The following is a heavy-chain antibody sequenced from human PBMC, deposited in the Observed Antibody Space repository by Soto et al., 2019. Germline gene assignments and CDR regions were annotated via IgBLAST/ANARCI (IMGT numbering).Heavy chain of an antibody. Sequence: SVKVSCKASGGTFSSYAISWVRQAPGQGLEWMGGIIPIFGTANYAQKFQGRVTITADESTSTAYMELSSLRSEDTAVYYCATVGGYVSQSHYWGQGTLVTVSS. CDR3: ATVGGYVSQSHY. J-gene: IGHJ4*02. CDR2: IIPIFGTA. CDR1: GGTFSSYA. D-gene: IGHD5-12*01. V-gene: IGHV1-69*13.